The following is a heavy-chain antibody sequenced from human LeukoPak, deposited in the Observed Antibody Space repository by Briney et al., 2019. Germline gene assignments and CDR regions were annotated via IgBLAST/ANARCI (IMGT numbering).Heavy chain of an antibody. Sequence: SETLSLTCTFSGASINTFHWSWIRQPPGKGLEWIGSLYHSGTTNYNPSLQPRVTTSVDASKNEFSLRLNSVTAADTAIYYCATTQRWLAIDYWGQGILVTVSS. CDR2: LYHSGTT. CDR3: ATTQRWLAIDY. D-gene: IGHD6-19*01. V-gene: IGHV4-59*01. J-gene: IGHJ4*02. CDR1: GASINTFH.